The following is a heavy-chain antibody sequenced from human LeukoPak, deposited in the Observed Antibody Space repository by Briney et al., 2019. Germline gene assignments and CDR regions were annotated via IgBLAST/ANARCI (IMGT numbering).Heavy chain of an antibody. Sequence: GGSLRLSCAASGFTFSSYGMSWVRQAPGKGLEWVSAISGSGGSTYYADSVKGRFTISRDNAKNSLYLQMNSLRAEDTAVYYCARAAIAAAGEYYFDYWGQGTLVTVSS. D-gene: IGHD6-13*01. CDR2: ISGSGGST. CDR1: GFTFSSYG. V-gene: IGHV3-23*01. J-gene: IGHJ4*02. CDR3: ARAAIAAAGEYYFDY.